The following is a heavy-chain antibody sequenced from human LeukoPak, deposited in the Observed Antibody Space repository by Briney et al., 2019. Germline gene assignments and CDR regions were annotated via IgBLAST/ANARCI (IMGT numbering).Heavy chain of an antibody. D-gene: IGHD4-17*01. CDR2: ISGSGGST. CDR3: AKREYGDYLLYFDY. V-gene: IGHV3-23*01. CDR1: GFTFSDYY. J-gene: IGHJ4*02. Sequence: GGSLRLSCAASGFTFSDYYMSWIRQAPGKGLEWVSAISGSGGSTYYADSVKGRFTISRDNSKNTLYLQMNSLRAEDTAVYYCAKREYGDYLLYFDYWGQGTLVTVSS.